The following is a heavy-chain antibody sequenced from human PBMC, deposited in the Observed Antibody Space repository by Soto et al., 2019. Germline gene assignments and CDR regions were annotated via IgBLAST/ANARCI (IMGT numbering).Heavy chain of an antibody. Sequence: PSQTLSLTCAISGDSVSSNSAAWNWIRQSPSRGLEWLGRTYYRSKWYNDYAVSAKSRITINPDTSKNQFSLQLNSVTPEDTAVYYCARVLRFLEWSPIRGYYYYGMDVWGQGTTVTVSS. CDR3: ARVLRFLEWSPIRGYYYYGMDV. CDR2: TYYRSKWYN. CDR1: GDSVSSNSAA. V-gene: IGHV6-1*01. D-gene: IGHD3-3*01. J-gene: IGHJ6*02.